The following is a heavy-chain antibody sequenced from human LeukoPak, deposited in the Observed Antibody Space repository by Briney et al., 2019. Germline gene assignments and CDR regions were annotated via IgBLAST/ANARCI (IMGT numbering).Heavy chain of an antibody. Sequence: SETLSLTCSVSGGSISGNGYYWGWIRQPPGKGLEWIESIHYSGTTYYNPSLKSRVTISVDTSKNQSSLTLSSVTAADTAVYYCARASGSYSFRRFDPWGQGTLVTVSS. CDR3: ARASGSYSFRRFDP. D-gene: IGHD1-26*01. V-gene: IGHV4-39*01. CDR2: IHYSGTT. J-gene: IGHJ5*02. CDR1: GGSISGNGYY.